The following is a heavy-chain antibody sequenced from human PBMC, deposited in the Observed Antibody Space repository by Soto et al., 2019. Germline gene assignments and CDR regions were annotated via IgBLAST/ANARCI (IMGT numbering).Heavy chain of an antibody. CDR2: IYYSGST. CDR1: GGSISSSSYY. J-gene: IGHJ3*02. Sequence: QLQLQESGPGLVKPSETRSLTCTVSGGSISSSSYYWGWIRQPPGKGLEWIGSIYYSGSTYYNPSLKSRVTISVDTSKNQSSLKLSSVTAADTAVYYCANLGYCISTSCYDAFDIWGQGTMVTVSS. CDR3: ANLGYCISTSCYDAFDI. V-gene: IGHV4-39*01. D-gene: IGHD2-2*01.